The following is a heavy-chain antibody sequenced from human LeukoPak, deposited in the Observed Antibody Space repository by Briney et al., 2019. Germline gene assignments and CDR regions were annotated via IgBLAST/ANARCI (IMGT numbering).Heavy chain of an antibody. J-gene: IGHJ5*02. CDR3: AKLSIAVAGT. D-gene: IGHD6-19*01. CDR2: ISGSGGST. V-gene: IGHV3-23*01. Sequence: PGGSLRLSCAASGFIFSNYWMGWVRQAPGKGLEWVSAISGSGGSTYYADSVKGWFTISRDNSKNTLYLQMNSLRAEDTAVYYCAKLSIAVAGTWGQGTLVTVSS. CDR1: GFIFSNYW.